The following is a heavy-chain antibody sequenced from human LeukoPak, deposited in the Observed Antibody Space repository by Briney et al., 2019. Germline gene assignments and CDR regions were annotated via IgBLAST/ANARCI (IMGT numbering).Heavy chain of an antibody. CDR2: IYYSGST. CDR3: ASGYSSSWYGADY. CDR1: GGSISSYY. D-gene: IGHD6-13*01. J-gene: IGHJ4*02. V-gene: IGHV4-59*08. Sequence: PSETLSLTCTVSGGSISSYYWSWIRQPPGEGLEWIGYIYYSGSTNYNPSLKSRVTISVDTSKNQFSLKLSSVTAADTAVYYCASGYSSSWYGADYWGQGTLVTVSS.